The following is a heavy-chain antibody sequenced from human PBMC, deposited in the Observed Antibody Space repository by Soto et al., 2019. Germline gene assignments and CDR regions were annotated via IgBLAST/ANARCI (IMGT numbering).Heavy chain of an antibody. Sequence: GASVKVSCKASGYTFTSYYMHWVRQAPGQGLEWMGIINPSGGSTSYAQKFQGRVTMTRDTSKNQFSLKLSSVTAADTAAYYCARVLRWYSDYWGQGTLVTVSS. CDR3: ARVLRWYSDY. CDR2: INPSGGST. J-gene: IGHJ4*02. CDR1: GYTFTSYY. V-gene: IGHV1-46*01.